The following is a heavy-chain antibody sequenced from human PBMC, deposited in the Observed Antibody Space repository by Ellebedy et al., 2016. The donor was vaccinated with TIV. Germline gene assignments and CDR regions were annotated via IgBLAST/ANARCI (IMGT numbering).Heavy chain of an antibody. CDR2: IIPILGIA. V-gene: IGHV1-69*04. Sequence: SVKVSXXASGYTFTSYGISWVRQAPGQGLEWMGRIIPILGIANYAQKFQGRVTITADKSTSTAYMELSSLRSEDTAVYYCARDYGGGYWGQGTLVTVSS. CDR3: ARDYGGGY. J-gene: IGHJ4*02. D-gene: IGHD3-16*01. CDR1: GYTFTSYG.